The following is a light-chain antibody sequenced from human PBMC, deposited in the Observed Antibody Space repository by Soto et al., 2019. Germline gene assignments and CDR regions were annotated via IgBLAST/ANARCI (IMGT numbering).Light chain of an antibody. Sequence: DLQMTQSPSSLSASVGDRVTITCQASQDISNYLNRYQQKPGNAPKLLIYDASNLETGAPSRFSGSGSGTDFTFTISSLQPEDIATYYCQQYDNLPGTFGQGTKLESK. J-gene: IGKJ2*02. V-gene: IGKV1-33*01. CDR2: DAS. CDR3: QQYDNLPGT. CDR1: QDISNY.